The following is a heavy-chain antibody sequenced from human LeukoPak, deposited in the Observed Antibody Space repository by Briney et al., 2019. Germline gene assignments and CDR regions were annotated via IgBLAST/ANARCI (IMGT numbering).Heavy chain of an antibody. V-gene: IGHV3-69-1*01. J-gene: IGHJ4*02. Sequence: GGSLRLSCAASGFTFSDYSMNWVRQAPGMGLEWISYMRTTSSIFYADSVKGRFTISRNNDENSLYLQINTLRTEDTAVYYCVRDLNWAFESWGQGTLVTVSS. D-gene: IGHD7-27*01. CDR1: GFTFSDYS. CDR2: MRTTSSI. CDR3: VRDLNWAFES.